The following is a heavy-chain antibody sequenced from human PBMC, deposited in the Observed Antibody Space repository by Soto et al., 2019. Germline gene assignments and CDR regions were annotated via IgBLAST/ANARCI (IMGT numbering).Heavy chain of an antibody. CDR3: ARDGDVNTGFGKDY. D-gene: IGHD3-16*01. Sequence: PGGSLRLSCEASGFTFSSYAMHWVRQAPGKGLEWVAFIWHDGGNKFYAESVKGRFTISRDNSKNTLYLQMTSLSAEDTAMYYCARDGDVNTGFGKDYWGQGTLVTVSS. CDR2: IWHDGGNK. CDR1: GFTFSSYA. V-gene: IGHV3-33*08. J-gene: IGHJ4*02.